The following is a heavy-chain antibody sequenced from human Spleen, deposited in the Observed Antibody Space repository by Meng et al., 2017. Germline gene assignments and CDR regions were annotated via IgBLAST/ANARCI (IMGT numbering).Heavy chain of an antibody. CDR1: GFTFSSYA. V-gene: IGHV3-23*01. CDR3: AKEQDYYDTLFPTPDAFDI. J-gene: IGHJ3*02. Sequence: GGSLRLSCAASGFTFSSYAMSWVRQAPGKGLEWVSAISGSGGSTYYADSVKGRFTISRDNSKNTLYLQMNSLRAEDTAVYYCAKEQDYYDTLFPTPDAFDIWGQGTMVTVSS. D-gene: IGHD3-22*01. CDR2: ISGSGGST.